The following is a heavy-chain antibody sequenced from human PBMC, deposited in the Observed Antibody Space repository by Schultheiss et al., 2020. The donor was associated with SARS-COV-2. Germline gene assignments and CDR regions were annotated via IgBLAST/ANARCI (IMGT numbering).Heavy chain of an antibody. CDR1: GYSFTSYW. Sequence: KVSCKGSGYSFTSYWIGWVRQMPGKGLEWMGIIYPGDSDTRYSPSFQGQVTISADKSISTAYLQWSSLKASDTAMYYCARGGGDYYDSSDLDYWGQGTLVTVSS. D-gene: IGHD3-22*01. J-gene: IGHJ4*02. CDR2: IYPGDSDT. V-gene: IGHV5-51*01. CDR3: ARGGGDYYDSSDLDY.